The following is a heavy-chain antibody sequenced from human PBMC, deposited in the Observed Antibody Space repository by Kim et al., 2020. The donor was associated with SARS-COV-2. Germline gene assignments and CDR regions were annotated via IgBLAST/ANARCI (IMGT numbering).Heavy chain of an antibody. CDR3: AKDRNTAAAAANDAFDI. Sequence: GGSLRLSCAASGFTFSSYAMSWVRQAPGKGLEWVSAFSGSGATTYYADSVRGRFTIPRDNSKNTLFLQMNSLRAEDTAVYYCAKDRNTAAAAANDAFDIWGQGTMFTVSS. D-gene: IGHD6-13*01. CDR1: GFTFSSYA. J-gene: IGHJ3*02. CDR2: FSGSGATT. V-gene: IGHV3-23*01.